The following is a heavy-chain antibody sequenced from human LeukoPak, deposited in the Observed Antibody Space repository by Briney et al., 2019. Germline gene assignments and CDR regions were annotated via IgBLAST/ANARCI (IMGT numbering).Heavy chain of an antibody. J-gene: IGHJ3*02. CDR2: IYYSGST. V-gene: IGHV4-59*12. D-gene: IGHD2-8*01. Sequence: SETLSLTCTVSGGSISSYYWSWIRQPPGKGLEWIGYIYYSGSTNYNPSLKSRVTISVDTSKNQFSLKLSSVTAADTAVYYCARETKGRKLGNDAFDIWGQGTMVTVSS. CDR3: ARETKGRKLGNDAFDI. CDR1: GGSISSYY.